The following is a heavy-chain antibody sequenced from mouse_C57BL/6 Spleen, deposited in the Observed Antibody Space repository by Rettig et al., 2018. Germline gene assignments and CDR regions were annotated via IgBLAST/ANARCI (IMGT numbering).Heavy chain of an antibody. D-gene: IGHD4-1*01. V-gene: IGHV1-81*01. CDR3: ARRWDDYFDY. J-gene: IGHJ2*01. Sequence: EKFKGKATLTADKSSSTAYMELRSLTSEDSAVYFCARRWDDYFDYWGQGTTLTVSS.